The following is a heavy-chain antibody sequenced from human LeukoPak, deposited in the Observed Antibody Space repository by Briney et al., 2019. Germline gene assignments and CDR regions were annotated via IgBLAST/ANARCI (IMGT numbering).Heavy chain of an antibody. J-gene: IGHJ4*02. D-gene: IGHD1-26*01. Sequence: PGGSLRLSCAASGFTFSGYGMTWVRQAPGKGLEWVSYIGGGSTTIYYADSVKGRFTISRDNAKNSLYLQMNSLRDEDTAVYYCARDRGSSGIFDYWGQGTLVAVSS. V-gene: IGHV3-48*02. CDR3: ARDRGSSGIFDY. CDR2: IGGGSTTI. CDR1: GFTFSGYG.